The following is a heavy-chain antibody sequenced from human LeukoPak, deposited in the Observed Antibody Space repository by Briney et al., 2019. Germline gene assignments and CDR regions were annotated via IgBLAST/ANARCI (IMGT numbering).Heavy chain of an antibody. CDR3: ARVSAARRKPNFDY. CDR1: GFTFSSYA. V-gene: IGHV3-23*01. CDR2: ISGSGGST. Sequence: PGGSLRLSCAASGFTFSSYAMSWVRQAPGKGLEWVSAISGSGGSTYYADSVKGRFTISRDNSKNTLYLQMNSLRAEDTAVYYCARVSAARRKPNFDYWGQGTLVTVSS. D-gene: IGHD6-6*01. J-gene: IGHJ4*02.